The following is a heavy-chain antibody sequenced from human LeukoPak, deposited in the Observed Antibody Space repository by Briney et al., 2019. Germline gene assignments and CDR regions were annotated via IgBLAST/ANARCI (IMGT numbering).Heavy chain of an antibody. Sequence: GRSLRLSCAASGFPFDDKAMHWVRQAPGKGLEWVAGISRNSDSTDYADSVKGRFTISRDNSKNSLYLQMNSLRAEDMAVYYCVKDIGSGSYPFGGYFDYWGQGTLVTVSS. CDR1: GFPFDDKA. CDR2: ISRNSDST. D-gene: IGHD1-26*01. CDR3: VKDIGSGSYPFGGYFDY. J-gene: IGHJ4*02. V-gene: IGHV3-9*03.